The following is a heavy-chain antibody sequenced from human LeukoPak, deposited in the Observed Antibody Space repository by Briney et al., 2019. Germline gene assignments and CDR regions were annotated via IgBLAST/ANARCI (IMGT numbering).Heavy chain of an antibody. CDR1: GFTFDDYA. Sequence: TGGSLRLSCAASGFTFDDYAMHWVRQAQGKGLEWVSGMSWNSGSIGYADSVKGRFTISRDNAKNSLYLQMNSLRAEDMALYYCAKDRQLRYFDWLHSFDYWGQGTLVTVSS. V-gene: IGHV3-9*03. J-gene: IGHJ4*02. CDR2: MSWNSGSI. CDR3: AKDRQLRYFDWLHSFDY. D-gene: IGHD3-9*01.